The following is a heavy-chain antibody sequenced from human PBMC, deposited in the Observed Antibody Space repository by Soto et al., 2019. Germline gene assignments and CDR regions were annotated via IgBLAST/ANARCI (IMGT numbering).Heavy chain of an antibody. CDR1: GFSLRSFY. J-gene: IGHJ4*02. Sequence: EVHLVESGGGLVRPGGSLRLSCTVSGFSLRSFYMSWVRQAPGKGLEWVANIKEDGTEQHYVASVEGRFTTSRDNPKNTLYLRMHSLRVEDTAVYYCARDRKASSYGWSKVLDYWGQGALVTVSA. V-gene: IGHV3-7*03. CDR3: ARDRKASSYGWSKVLDY. CDR2: IKEDGTEQ. D-gene: IGHD5-18*01.